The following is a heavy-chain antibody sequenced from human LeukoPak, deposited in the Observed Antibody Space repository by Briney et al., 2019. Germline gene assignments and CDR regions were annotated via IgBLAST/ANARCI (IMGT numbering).Heavy chain of an antibody. D-gene: IGHD3-22*01. CDR1: GYSISSGFY. J-gene: IGHJ5*02. CDR3: ARENLDYDSSGYYIGVWFDP. V-gene: IGHV4-38-2*02. Sequence: PSETLSLTCNVSGYSISSGFYWGWIRQPPGKGLEWIGSIYYSGSTYYNPSLKSRVTISVDTSKNQFSLKLSSVTAADTAVYYCARENLDYDSSGYYIGVWFDPWGQGTLVTVSS. CDR2: IYYSGST.